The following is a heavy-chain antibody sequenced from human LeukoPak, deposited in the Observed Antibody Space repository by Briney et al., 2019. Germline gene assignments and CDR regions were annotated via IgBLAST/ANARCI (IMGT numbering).Heavy chain of an antibody. J-gene: IGHJ4*02. Sequence: SETLSLTCTVSGGSISSYYWSWIRQPPGKGLEWIGYIYYSGSTNYNPSLKSRVTISVDTSKNQFSLKLSSVTAADTAVYYCARGSPSLYYYFDYWGQGTLVTVSS. V-gene: IGHV4-59*01. CDR1: GGSISSYY. CDR2: IYYSGST. CDR3: ARGSPSLYYYFDY. D-gene: IGHD6-13*01.